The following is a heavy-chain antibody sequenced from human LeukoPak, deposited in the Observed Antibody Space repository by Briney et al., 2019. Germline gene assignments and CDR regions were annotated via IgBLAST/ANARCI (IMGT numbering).Heavy chain of an antibody. J-gene: IGHJ4*02. Sequence: SETLSLTCTVSGGSISSSSYYWGWIRQPPGKGLEWIGSIYYSGSTYYNPSLKSRVTISVDTSKNQFSLKLSSVTAADTAVYYCARILRSAPGDFDYWGQGTLVTVSS. V-gene: IGHV4-39*07. CDR1: GGSISSSSYY. CDR3: ARILRSAPGDFDY. D-gene: IGHD4-17*01. CDR2: IYYSGST.